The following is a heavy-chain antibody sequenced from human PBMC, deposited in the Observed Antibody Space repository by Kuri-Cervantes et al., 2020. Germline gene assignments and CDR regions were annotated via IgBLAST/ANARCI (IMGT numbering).Heavy chain of an antibody. CDR1: GFTFSNYA. CDR2: IRYDGNNK. D-gene: IGHD3-22*01. Sequence: GESLKISCAASGFTFSNYAMYWLRQAPGKGLEWVAFIRYDGNNKYYADSVKGRFTISRDNSKNTLYLQMNSLRAEDTAVYYCAKATAHDSSGYYYPWYFDLWGRGTLVTVSS. J-gene: IGHJ2*01. CDR3: AKATAHDSSGYYYPWYFDL. V-gene: IGHV3-30*02.